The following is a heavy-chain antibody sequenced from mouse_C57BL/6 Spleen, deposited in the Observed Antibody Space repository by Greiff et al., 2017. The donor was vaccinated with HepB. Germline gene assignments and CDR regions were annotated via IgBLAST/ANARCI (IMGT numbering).Heavy chain of an antibody. J-gene: IGHJ2*01. CDR3: ARYGNSYFDY. CDR2: INYDGSST. CDR1: GFTFSDYY. D-gene: IGHD2-1*01. Sequence: EVKLVESEGGLVQPGSSMKLSCTASGFTFSDYYMAWVRQVPEKGLEWVANINYDGSSTYYLDSLKSRFIISRDNAKNILYLHMSSLKSEDTATYYCARYGNSYFDYWGQGTTLTVSS. V-gene: IGHV5-16*01.